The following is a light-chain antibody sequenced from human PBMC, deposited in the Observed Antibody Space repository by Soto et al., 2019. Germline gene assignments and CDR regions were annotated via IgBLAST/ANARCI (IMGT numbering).Light chain of an antibody. V-gene: IGKV1-17*03. CDR3: LQHNCYPWT. CDR1: QDISHY. CDR2: AVS. Sequence: DIQVTQSPSAMSASVGDRVTITCRASQDISHYLAWFQQKPGKVPKRLIFAVSNLESGVPSRFRGRWSGTEFTRTITSLQPEDFATYYCLQHNCYPWTFGQGTKVEIK. J-gene: IGKJ1*01.